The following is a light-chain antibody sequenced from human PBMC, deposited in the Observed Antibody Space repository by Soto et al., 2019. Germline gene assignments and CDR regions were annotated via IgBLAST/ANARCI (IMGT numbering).Light chain of an antibody. CDR3: SSYTSSTNYV. Sequence: LTQPASVSGSPGQSITISCTGTSSDVGNYNYVSWYQQHPGKAPKLMIYEVSNRPSGVSNRFSGSKSGNTASLTISGLQAEDEADYYCSSYTSSTNYVFGAGTNVTVL. J-gene: IGLJ1*01. CDR1: SSDVGNYNY. V-gene: IGLV2-14*01. CDR2: EVS.